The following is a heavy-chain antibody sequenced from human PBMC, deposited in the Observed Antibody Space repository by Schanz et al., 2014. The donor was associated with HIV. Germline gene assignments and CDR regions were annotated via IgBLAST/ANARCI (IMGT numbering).Heavy chain of an antibody. J-gene: IGHJ4*02. D-gene: IGHD3-9*01. CDR3: ARGVDILTAFDY. V-gene: IGHV1-8*01. CDR1: GYTFSSYD. Sequence: QVQLVQSGAEVKNPGASVKVSCKASGYTFSSYDINWVRQAPGQGLEWIGWINPKSGDTNYAQKFQGRVTMTRDTSTSPVYMELYSLTSEDTAVYYCARGVDILTAFDYWDQGTLVVVSS. CDR2: INPKSGDT.